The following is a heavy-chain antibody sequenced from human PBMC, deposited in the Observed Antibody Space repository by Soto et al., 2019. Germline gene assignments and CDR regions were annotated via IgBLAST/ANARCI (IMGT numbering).Heavy chain of an antibody. J-gene: IGHJ6*02. CDR1: GYTFTSYD. CDR2: MNPNRGNT. V-gene: IGHV1-8*01. CDR3: ARVWSFDDYYYYGMDV. Sequence: QVQLVQSGAEVKKPGASVKVSCKASGYTFTSYDINWVRQATGQGLEWMGWMNPNRGNTGYAKKFQGRVTMTRKTSISTAYMELGSLRSEDTAVYYCARVWSFDDYYYYGMDVWGQGTTVTVSS. D-gene: IGHD3-10*01.